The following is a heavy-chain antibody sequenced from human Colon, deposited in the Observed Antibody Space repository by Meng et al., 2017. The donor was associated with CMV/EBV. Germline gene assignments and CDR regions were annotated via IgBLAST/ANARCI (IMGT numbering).Heavy chain of an antibody. Sequence: CAATGIMCDSKYMSWVRRAAGKGLEWVSGIYSDSKTEYEDYVRGRFTSYRDKSKNKLLLQMNSLRGEDTAVYDCARKDSTGWDYFDHWGQGTLVTVSS. CDR1: GIMCDSKY. CDR2: IYSDSKT. D-gene: IGHD2-8*02. CDR3: ARKDSTGWDYFDH. J-gene: IGHJ4*02. V-gene: IGHV3-66*02.